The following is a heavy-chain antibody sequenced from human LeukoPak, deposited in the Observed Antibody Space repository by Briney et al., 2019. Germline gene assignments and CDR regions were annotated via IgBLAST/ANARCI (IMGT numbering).Heavy chain of an antibody. CDR2: IYHSGST. CDR1: GGSISISNYY. D-gene: IGHD1-26*01. V-gene: IGHV4-30-2*01. CDR3: ARGGYSGSYSFDY. J-gene: IGHJ4*02. Sequence: SETLSLTCTVSGGSISISNYYWGWIRQPPGKGLEWIGYIYHSGSTYYNPSLKSRVTISVDRSKNQFSLKLSSVTAADTAVYYCARGGYSGSYSFDYWGQGTLVTVSS.